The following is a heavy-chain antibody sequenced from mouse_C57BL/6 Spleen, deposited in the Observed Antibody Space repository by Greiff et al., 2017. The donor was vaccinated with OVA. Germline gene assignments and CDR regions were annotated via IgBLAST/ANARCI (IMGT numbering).Heavy chain of an antibody. J-gene: IGHJ4*01. CDR2: IDPCDSYT. V-gene: IGHV1-50*01. CDR1: GYTFTSYW. CDR3: ARAPLQSRDAMDY. D-gene: IGHD2-1*01. Sequence: VQLQQPGAELVKPGASVTLSCKASGYTFTSYWMQWVKQRPGQGLEWIGEIDPCDSYTNYNQKVKGKATLTVDTSSSTAYMQLSSLTTEDAAADYCARAPLQSRDAMDYWGQGTSVTVSS.